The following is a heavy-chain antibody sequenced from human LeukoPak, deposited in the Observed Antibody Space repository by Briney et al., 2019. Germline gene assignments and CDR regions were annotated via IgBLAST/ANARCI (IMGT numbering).Heavy chain of an antibody. CDR1: GYTFTSYA. D-gene: IGHD6-19*01. CDR3: ARVAAVAGILDY. J-gene: IGHJ4*02. Sequence: ASVKVSCKASGYTFTSYAMHWVRQAPGQRLEWMGWINAGNGNTKYSQKFQGRVTITADESTSTAYMELSSLRSEDTAVYYCARVAAVAGILDYWGQGTLVTVSS. CDR2: INAGNGNT. V-gene: IGHV1-3*01.